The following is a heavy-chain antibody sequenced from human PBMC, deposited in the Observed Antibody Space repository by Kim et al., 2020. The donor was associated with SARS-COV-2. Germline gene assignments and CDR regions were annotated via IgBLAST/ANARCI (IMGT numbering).Heavy chain of an antibody. CDR2: IYYSGST. J-gene: IGHJ5*02. V-gene: IGHV4-59*01. Sequence: SETLSLTCTVSGGSISSYYWSWIRQPPGKGLEWIGYIYYSGSTNYNPSLKSRVTISVDTSKNQFSLKLSSVTAADTAVYYCARGRGMNDNWFDPWGQGT. D-gene: IGHD6-13*01. CDR1: GGSISSYY. CDR3: ARGRGMNDNWFDP.